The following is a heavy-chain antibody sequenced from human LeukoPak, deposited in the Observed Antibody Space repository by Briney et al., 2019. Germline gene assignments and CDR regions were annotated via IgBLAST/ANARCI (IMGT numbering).Heavy chain of an antibody. D-gene: IGHD4-11*01. J-gene: IGHJ4*02. V-gene: IGHV3-74*01. Sequence: PGGSLRLSCAASGFXFSSYWIQWVRQAPGKGLVWVSRINSDGSSTSHADSVKGRFTISRDNAKNTLFLQMNSLRAEDTAVYYCAREGYSGPYLDYWGQGTLVTVSS. CDR2: INSDGSST. CDR3: AREGYSGPYLDY. CDR1: GFXFSSYW.